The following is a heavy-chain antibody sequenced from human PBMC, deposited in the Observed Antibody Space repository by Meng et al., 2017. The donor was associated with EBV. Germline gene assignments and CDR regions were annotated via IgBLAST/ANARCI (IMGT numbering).Heavy chain of an antibody. D-gene: IGHD6-19*01. V-gene: IGHV1-18*01. CDR3: ARSAVAPPEEAFDI. CDR1: GYTFTSYG. J-gene: IGHJ3*02. CDR2: ISAYNGNT. Sequence: QVQLVQSGAEVTKPXXXXNXSXKASGYTFTSYGISWVRQAPGQGLEWMGWISAYNGNTNYAQKLQGRVTMTTDTSTSTAYMELRSLRSDDTAVYYCARSAVAPPEEAFDIWGQGTMVTVSS.